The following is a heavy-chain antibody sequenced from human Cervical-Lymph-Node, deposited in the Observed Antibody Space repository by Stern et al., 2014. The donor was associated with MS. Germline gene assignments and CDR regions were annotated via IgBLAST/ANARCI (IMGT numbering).Heavy chain of an antibody. CDR3: ARDALAILGTDS. Sequence: QVQLQESGPGLVKPSATLSLSCTVSGGSVRYGLYYWSWLRPPPGHGLEWIGCMSHTGSANYNPSIKSRVTISVDTSKNQFSLTLSSVTAADTAVYYCARDALAILGTDSWGQGTLVTVSS. D-gene: IGHD3-3*01. J-gene: IGHJ4*02. CDR1: GGSVRYGLYY. CDR2: MSHTGSA. V-gene: IGHV4-61*01.